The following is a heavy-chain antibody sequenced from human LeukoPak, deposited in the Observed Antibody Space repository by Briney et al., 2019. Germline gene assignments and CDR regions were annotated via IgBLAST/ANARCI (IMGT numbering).Heavy chain of an antibody. V-gene: IGHV3-21*01. CDR3: AREGPYYDIWTGYYRSGGLHD. D-gene: IGHD3-9*01. Sequence: GGSLRLSCAASRFSFSSYSMNWVRQAPGKGLEWVSSISSSSSYIYYAAPVTGGFSTSRDKATNSLYPQMNGLRAEDTAVCNCAREGPYYDIWTGYYRSGGLHDWSQGTLVTVSS. CDR2: ISSSSSYI. J-gene: IGHJ4*02. CDR1: RFSFSSYS.